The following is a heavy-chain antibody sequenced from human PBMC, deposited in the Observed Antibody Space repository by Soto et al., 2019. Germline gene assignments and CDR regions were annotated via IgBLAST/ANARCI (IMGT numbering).Heavy chain of an antibody. V-gene: IGHV3-33*01. CDR2: VWSDGSNK. Sequence: VGSLRLSCSTSGFPFRSYAMHWVRQAPGKGLEWVAAVWSDGSNKYYADSVRGRFAISRDNSKNTLYLQMSSLRAEDSAVYYCARGSKDSYPGSRIFDFWGRGTLVTVSS. CDR3: ARGSKDSYPGSRIFDF. CDR1: GFPFRSYA. J-gene: IGHJ4*02. D-gene: IGHD3-10*01.